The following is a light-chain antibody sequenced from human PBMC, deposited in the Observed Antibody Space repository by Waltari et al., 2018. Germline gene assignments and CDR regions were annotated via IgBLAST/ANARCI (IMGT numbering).Light chain of an antibody. CDR3: QLWESGSDRVV. J-gene: IGLJ2*01. Sequence: SYVLPLPPSVSVAPGTAARITCGGNSIGSRSVHWYQQKPGQAPVLVIYYDSDRPSGIPERISGSKSGNTATLTISRVEAGDEAAYYCQLWESGSDRVVFGGGTKLTVL. V-gene: IGLV3-21*01. CDR1: SIGSRS. CDR2: YDS.